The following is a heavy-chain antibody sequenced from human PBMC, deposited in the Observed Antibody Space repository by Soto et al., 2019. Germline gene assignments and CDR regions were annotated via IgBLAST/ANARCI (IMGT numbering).Heavy chain of an antibody. V-gene: IGHV3-7*05. J-gene: IGHJ6*02. Sequence: EVQLVESGGGLVQPGGSLRLSCAASGFTFSSYWMSWVRQAPGKGLEWVANIKQDGSETYYVDSVKGRFTISRDNAKNPLYLQMNSLRAEDTAVYYCARRAGYKQWSSYYYGMDVWGQGTTVTVSS. CDR3: ARRAGYKQWSSYYYGMDV. D-gene: IGHD6-19*01. CDR2: IKQDGSET. CDR1: GFTFSSYW.